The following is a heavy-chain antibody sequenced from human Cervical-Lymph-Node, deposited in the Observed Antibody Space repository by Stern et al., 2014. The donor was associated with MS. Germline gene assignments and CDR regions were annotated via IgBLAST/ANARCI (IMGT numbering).Heavy chain of an antibody. CDR2: INSYNGNT. Sequence: QVQLVESGAEVKKPGASVKVSCKASGHTFNSHAITWVRQVPGQGLEWVGWINSYNGNTNYAQKLQGRVTMTSDTSTSTAYMELRSLRFDDTAVYYCATDMGFEAAAHDYWGQGTLLTVSS. CDR1: GHTFNSHA. D-gene: IGHD6-13*01. J-gene: IGHJ4*02. CDR3: ATDMGFEAAAHDY. V-gene: IGHV1-18*01.